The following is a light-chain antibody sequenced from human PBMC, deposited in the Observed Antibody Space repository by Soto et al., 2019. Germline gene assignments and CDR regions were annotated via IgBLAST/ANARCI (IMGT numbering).Light chain of an antibody. Sequence: DIQLTQSPSFLSASVGDRVTITGRASQGISSYVAWYQQKPGKVPKALIYAASTLQSGVPSRFSGSGSGTEFTLTISSLQPEDFATYYCQQLNSYPYTFGQGTKLEIK. V-gene: IGKV1-9*01. CDR2: AAS. CDR3: QQLNSYPYT. J-gene: IGKJ2*01. CDR1: QGISSY.